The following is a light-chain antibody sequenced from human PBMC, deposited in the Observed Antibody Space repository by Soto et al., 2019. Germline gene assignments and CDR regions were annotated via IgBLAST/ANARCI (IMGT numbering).Light chain of an antibody. CDR2: GAS. CDR3: QQYNDWLT. Sequence: EIVMTQSPDTLSVSPGERATLFCRASQSVSSTVAWYQQRPGQAPRLLIYGASTRATGIPARFSGSGSGTEFTLTISSLQSEDLAVYYCQQYNDWLTFGGGTKVDIK. CDR1: QSVSST. V-gene: IGKV3-15*01. J-gene: IGKJ4*01.